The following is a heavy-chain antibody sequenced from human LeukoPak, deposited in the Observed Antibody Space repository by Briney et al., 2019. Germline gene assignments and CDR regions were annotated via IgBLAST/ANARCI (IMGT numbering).Heavy chain of an antibody. CDR1: GFTFGRYE. CDR2: MDPNSDTS. V-gene: IGHV1-8*01. CDR3: ARDYYDILTGRYGTAGL. J-gene: IGHJ2*01. Sequence: ASVKVSCKASGFTFGRYEVNWVRQATGQGLEWLRWMDPNSDTSGYAQKFQGRVTMTRNTSINTAYMELSSLRSDDTAVYYCARDYYDILTGRYGTAGLWGRGTLVTVSS. D-gene: IGHD3-9*01.